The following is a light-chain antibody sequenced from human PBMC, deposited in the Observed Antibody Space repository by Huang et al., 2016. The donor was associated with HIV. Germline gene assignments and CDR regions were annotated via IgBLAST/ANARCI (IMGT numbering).Light chain of an antibody. V-gene: IGKV3-20*01. CDR3: QQYDSSPVT. J-gene: IGKJ4*01. CDR1: PSLGSSS. Sequence: EIVLTQSPGTLSLSPGERATLSCRASPSLGSSSLAWYQQKAGQAPRLIRYGASSRATGIPDRFRGSGSGTDFTLSISRLEPEDFAVYYCQQYDSSPVTFGGGTKVEIK. CDR2: GAS.